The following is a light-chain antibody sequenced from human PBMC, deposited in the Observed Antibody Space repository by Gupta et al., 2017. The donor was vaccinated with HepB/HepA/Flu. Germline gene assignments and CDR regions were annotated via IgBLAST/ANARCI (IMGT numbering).Light chain of an antibody. CDR2: NTD. J-gene: IGLJ3*02. Sequence: QTVVTQEPSLSVSPGGTVTLTCGLNSGSVSTSFYPSWYQQTPGQTPRTLIYNTDTRSSGVPDRFSGSILGNKAALTSTGAQAVDESDYYCVLYIGSGISLFGGGTKLTVL. V-gene: IGLV8-61*01. CDR1: SGSVSTSFY. CDR3: VLYIGSGISL.